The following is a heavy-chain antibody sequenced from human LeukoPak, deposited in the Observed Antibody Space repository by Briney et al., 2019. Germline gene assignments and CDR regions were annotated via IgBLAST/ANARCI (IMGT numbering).Heavy chain of an antibody. CDR1: GFTFDDYA. Sequence: PGGSLRLSCAASGFTFDDYAMHWVRQAPGKGLEWVSGISWNSGSIGYADSVKGRFTISRDNAKNSLYLQMNSLRAEDTALYYCAKSRWFGELCFDYWGQGTLVTVSS. J-gene: IGHJ4*02. CDR2: ISWNSGSI. CDR3: AKSRWFGELCFDY. V-gene: IGHV3-9*01. D-gene: IGHD3-10*01.